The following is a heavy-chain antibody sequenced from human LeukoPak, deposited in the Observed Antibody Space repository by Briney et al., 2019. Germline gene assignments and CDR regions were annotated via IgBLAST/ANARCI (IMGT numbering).Heavy chain of an antibody. Sequence: GGSLRLSCAASGFTVSSNYMSWVRQAPGKGLEWVSVIYSGGSTYYADSVKGRFTISRDNSKNTLYLQMNSLRAEDTAVYYCAKNPGYCSSTSCYDYFDYWGQGTLVTVSS. V-gene: IGHV3-66*01. CDR2: IYSGGST. CDR3: AKNPGYCSSTSCYDYFDY. CDR1: GFTVSSNY. D-gene: IGHD2-2*01. J-gene: IGHJ4*02.